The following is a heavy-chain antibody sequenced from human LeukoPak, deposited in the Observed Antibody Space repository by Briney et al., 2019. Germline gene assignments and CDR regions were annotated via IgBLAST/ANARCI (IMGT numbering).Heavy chain of an antibody. CDR3: VRGDSSGWSNPFGY. J-gene: IGHJ4*02. CDR1: GFTFSSYS. CDR2: ISSSSSYI. D-gene: IGHD6-19*01. Sequence: GGSLRLSCATSGFTFSSYSMNWVRQAPGKGLEWVSSISSSSSYIYYADSVKGRFTISRDNAKNSLYLQMNSLRAEDTAVYYCVRGDSSGWSNPFGYWGQGTLVTVSS. V-gene: IGHV3-21*01.